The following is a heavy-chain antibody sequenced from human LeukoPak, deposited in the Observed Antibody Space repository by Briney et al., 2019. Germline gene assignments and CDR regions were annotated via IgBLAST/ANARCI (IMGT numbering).Heavy chain of an antibody. D-gene: IGHD2-2*01. Sequence: SETLSLTCTVSGGSISSYYWSWIRQPPGKGLGWIGYIYYSGSTNYNPSLKSRVTISVDTSKNQFSLKLSSVTAADTAVYYCARARSRGYCSSTSCYYFDYWGQGALVTVSS. CDR3: ARARSRGYCSSTSCYYFDY. CDR2: IYYSGST. CDR1: GGSISSYY. V-gene: IGHV4-59*01. J-gene: IGHJ4*02.